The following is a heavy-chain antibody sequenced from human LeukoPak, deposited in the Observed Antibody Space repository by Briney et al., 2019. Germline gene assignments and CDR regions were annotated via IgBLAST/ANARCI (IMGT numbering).Heavy chain of an antibody. CDR1: GFTFSSYA. J-gene: IGHJ4*02. CDR2: IWYDGNNK. CDR3: ARELPKFQYYFDY. V-gene: IGHV3-33*01. D-gene: IGHD5-18*01. Sequence: GRSLRLSCAASGFTFSSYAMHWVRQAPGKGLEGVAVIWYDGNNKYYVDSVKGRFTISRDNSKNTLYLQMNSLRAEDTAVYYCARELPKFQYYFDYWGQGTLVTVSS.